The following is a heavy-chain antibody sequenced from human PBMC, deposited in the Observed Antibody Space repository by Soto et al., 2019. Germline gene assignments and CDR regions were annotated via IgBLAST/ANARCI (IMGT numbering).Heavy chain of an antibody. D-gene: IGHD3-3*01. CDR3: ARDTFGGAYDFLH. CDR2: ISSGGSS. J-gene: IGHJ4*02. V-gene: IGHV3-66*01. CDR1: GFTVSNLY. Sequence: PGGSLRLSCAASGFTVSNLYMTWVRQAPGKGLQWVAVISSGGSSHYADSVKGRFTISRDNSKNTLYLEMNSLRAEDTAVYYCARDTFGGAYDFLHGGQGTLVTVSS.